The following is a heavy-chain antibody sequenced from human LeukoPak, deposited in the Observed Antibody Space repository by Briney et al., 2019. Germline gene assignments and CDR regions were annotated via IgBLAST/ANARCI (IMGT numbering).Heavy chain of an antibody. Sequence: PSETLSLTCTVSGGSISSSSYYWGWIRQPPGKGLEWIGSIYYSGSTYYNPSLKSRVTISVDTSRNQFSLKLSSVTAADTAVYYCARGVRTRNYGSGSYYSGYYYMDVWGKGTTVTVSS. J-gene: IGHJ6*03. D-gene: IGHD3-10*01. CDR2: IYYSGST. CDR1: GGSISSSSYY. CDR3: ARGVRTRNYGSGSYYSGYYYMDV. V-gene: IGHV4-39*07.